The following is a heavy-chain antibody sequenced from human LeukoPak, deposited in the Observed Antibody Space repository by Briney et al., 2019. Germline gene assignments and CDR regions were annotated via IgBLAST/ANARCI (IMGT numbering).Heavy chain of an antibody. CDR1: GFTFRSYG. D-gene: IGHD1-26*01. Sequence: GSLRLSCAASGFTFRSYGMHWVRQAPGKGLEWVTHISYDGSNKYYRESVKGRFTISRDNSKNTLYLQMNSLRAEDTAVYYCAKDRHHSSNIFDNWGQGTLVTVS. J-gene: IGHJ4*02. V-gene: IGHV3-30*18. CDR2: ISYDGSNK. CDR3: AKDRHHSSNIFDN.